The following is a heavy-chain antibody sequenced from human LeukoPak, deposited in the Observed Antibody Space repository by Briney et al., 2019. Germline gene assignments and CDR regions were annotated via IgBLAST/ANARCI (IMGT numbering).Heavy chain of an antibody. V-gene: IGHV3-48*03. CDR2: ISSGSSTI. Sequence: GGSVTLSCAASGFTFSSYEMNWVRQAPGRGLEYLSYISSGSSTISYADSVKGRFTISRDNAKNSLYLQMNSLRAEDTAVYYCARLCGGDCYSGLDYWGQGALVTVSS. J-gene: IGHJ4*02. CDR3: ARLCGGDCYSGLDY. D-gene: IGHD2-21*02. CDR1: GFTFSSYE.